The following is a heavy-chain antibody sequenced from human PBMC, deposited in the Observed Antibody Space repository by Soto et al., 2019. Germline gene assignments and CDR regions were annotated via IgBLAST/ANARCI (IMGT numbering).Heavy chain of an antibody. Sequence: PGGSLRLSCAASGFTFSSYAMSWVRQAPGKGLEWVSAISGSGGSTYYADSVKGRFTISRDNSKNTLYLQMNSLRAEDTAVYYCAKERGYDYSGGSYLPYYYYMDCWGQGTTVTVSS. D-gene: IGHD3-16*02. J-gene: IGHJ6*03. CDR1: GFTFSSYA. CDR2: ISGSGGST. CDR3: AKERGYDYSGGSYLPYYYYMDC. V-gene: IGHV3-23*01.